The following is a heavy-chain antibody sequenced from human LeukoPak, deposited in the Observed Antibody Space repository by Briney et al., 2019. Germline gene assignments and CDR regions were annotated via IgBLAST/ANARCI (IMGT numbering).Heavy chain of an antibody. CDR1: GFTFSSYG. V-gene: IGHV3-33*01. Sequence: GGSLRLSCAEPGFTFSSYGMRWVRQAPGKGLEWVAVIWSDGSQSHYRDSVKGRFTISRDNSKNTLYLQMNSLRAEDTAVYFCARDDEFDDYDRRRYTNTFDYGGHGTLVTVSS. J-gene: IGHJ4*01. CDR2: IWSDGSQS. D-gene: IGHD3-22*01. CDR3: ARDDEFDDYDRRRYTNTFDY.